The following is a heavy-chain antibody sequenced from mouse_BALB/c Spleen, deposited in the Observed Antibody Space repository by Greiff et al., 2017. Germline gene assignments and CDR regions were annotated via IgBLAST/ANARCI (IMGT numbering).Heavy chain of an antibody. CDR1: GFSLTSYD. V-gene: IGHV2-9-2*01. J-gene: IGHJ4*01. CDR3: VREGKKLGRDAMDY. Sequence: VQLQQSGPGLVAPSQSLSITCTVSGFSLTSYDISWIRQPPGKGLEWLGVIWTGGGTNYNSAFMSRLSISKDNSKSQVFLKMNSLQTDDTAIYYCVREGKKLGRDAMDYWGQGTSVTVSS. CDR2: IWTGGGT. D-gene: IGHD4-1*01.